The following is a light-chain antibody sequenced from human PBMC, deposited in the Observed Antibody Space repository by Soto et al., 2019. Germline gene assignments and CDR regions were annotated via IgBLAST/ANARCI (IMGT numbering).Light chain of an antibody. J-gene: IGKJ1*01. CDR3: QHDNSYSEA. Sequence: IQMTQSPSTLSGSVGDRVTITCRASQTISSWLAWYQQKPWKAPKLLIYKASTLKSGVPSRFSGSGSVTEFTLTISSLQPYYFATYFGQHDNSYSEAFGQGTKLDIK. V-gene: IGKV1-5*03. CDR2: KAS. CDR1: QTISSW.